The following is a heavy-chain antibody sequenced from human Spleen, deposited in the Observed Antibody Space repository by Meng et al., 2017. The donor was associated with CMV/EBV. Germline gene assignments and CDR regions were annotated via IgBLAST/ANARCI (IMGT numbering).Heavy chain of an antibody. V-gene: IGHV3-21*01. D-gene: IGHD2-2*01. CDR3: AREAAVPAEENYYYYGMDV. J-gene: IGHJ6*02. CDR1: GFTFSSYS. CDR2: ISSSSSYI. Sequence: GESLKISCAASGFTFSSYSMNWVRQAPGKGLEWVSSISSSSSYIYYADSVKGRFTISRDNAKNSLYLQMNSLRAEDTAVYYCAREAAVPAEENYYYYGMDVWGQGTTVTVSS.